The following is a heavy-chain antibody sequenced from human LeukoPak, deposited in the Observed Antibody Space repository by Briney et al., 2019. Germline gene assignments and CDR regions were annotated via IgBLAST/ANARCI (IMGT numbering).Heavy chain of an antibody. J-gene: IGHJ4*02. CDR2: IIPIFGTA. CDR1: GGTFSSYA. V-gene: IGHV1-69*01. Sequence: AASVKVSCKASGGTFSSYAISWVRQAPGQGLEWMGGIIPIFGTANYAQKFQGRVTITADESTSTAYMELSSLRSEDTAVYYCARQIAARLLPDYWGQGTLVTVSS. D-gene: IGHD6-6*01. CDR3: ARQIAARLLPDY.